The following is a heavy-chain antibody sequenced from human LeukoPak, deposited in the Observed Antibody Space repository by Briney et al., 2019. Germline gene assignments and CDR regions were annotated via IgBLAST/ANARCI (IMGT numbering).Heavy chain of an antibody. CDR3: VRGTMSTPGLDY. CDR1: GFTFSSVW. CDR2: IKGDGSGT. J-gene: IGHJ4*02. V-gene: IGHV3-74*01. Sequence: GGSLRLSCAASGFTFSSVWIHWVRQAPGKGLVWVSHIKGDGSGTIYADSVKGRFTISGDNAKNTVYLLMNSLRVEDTAVYYCVRGTMSTPGLDYWGQGILVTVSS. D-gene: IGHD3-10*02.